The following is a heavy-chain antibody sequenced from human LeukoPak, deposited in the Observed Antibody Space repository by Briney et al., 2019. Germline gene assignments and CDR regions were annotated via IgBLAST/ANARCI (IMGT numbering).Heavy chain of an antibody. CDR2: IYHSGST. CDR3: AREIAAAGTFSDYYGMDV. CDR1: GGSISSSRYY. D-gene: IGHD6-13*01. V-gene: IGHV4-39*07. Sequence: SETLSLTCTVSGGSISSSRYYWGWIRQPPGKGLEWIGEIYHSGSTNYNPSLKSRVTISVDKSKNQFSLKLSSVTAADTAVYYCAREIAAAGTFSDYYGMDVWGQGTTVTVSS. J-gene: IGHJ6*02.